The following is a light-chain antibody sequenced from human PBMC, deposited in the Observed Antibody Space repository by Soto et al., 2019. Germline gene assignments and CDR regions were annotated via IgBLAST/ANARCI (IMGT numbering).Light chain of an antibody. CDR2: GAT. V-gene: IGKV1-17*03. CDR3: LQHNRYPWT. Sequence: DIHMTQSPSAVSASVGYRFTITCRTSQDITSYLVWFQQKPGKVPERLIYGATNLQSGVPSRFRGSGSGTEFTLTISSLQPEDFETYYCLQHNRYPWTFGQGTKV. J-gene: IGKJ1*01. CDR1: QDITSY.